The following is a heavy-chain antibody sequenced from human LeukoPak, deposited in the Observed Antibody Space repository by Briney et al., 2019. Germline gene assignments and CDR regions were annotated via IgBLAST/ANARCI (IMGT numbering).Heavy chain of an antibody. J-gene: IGHJ3*02. CDR1: GFTVSSNY. Sequence: GGSLRLSCAASGFTVSSNYMSWVRQAPGKGLERVSVIYSGGSTYYADSVKGRFTISRDNSKNTLYLQMNNLRAEDTAVYYCARERYCGGDCYSFAFDIWGQGTMVTVSS. V-gene: IGHV3-66*01. D-gene: IGHD2-21*02. CDR2: IYSGGST. CDR3: ARERYCGGDCYSFAFDI.